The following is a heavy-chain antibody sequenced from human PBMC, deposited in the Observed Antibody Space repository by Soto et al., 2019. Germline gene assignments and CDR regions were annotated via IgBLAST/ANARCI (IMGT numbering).Heavy chain of an antibody. CDR3: AKAAHYGGNPLDH. V-gene: IGHV3-30*18. J-gene: IGHJ4*02. Sequence: QVQLVESGGGVVQPGRSLRLSCAASGFTFSSYGMHWVRQAPGKGLEWVAVISYDGSNKYYADSVKGRFTISRDNSKNTLYLQMNSLRAEDTAVYYCAKAAHYGGNPLDHWGQGTLVTVSS. CDR1: GFTFSSYG. CDR2: ISYDGSNK. D-gene: IGHD4-17*01.